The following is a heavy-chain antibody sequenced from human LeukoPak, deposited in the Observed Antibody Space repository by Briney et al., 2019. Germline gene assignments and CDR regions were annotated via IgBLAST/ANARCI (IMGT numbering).Heavy chain of an antibody. CDR2: ISSSSSTI. CDR3: AREHCSCYPDY. Sequence: PGGSLRLSCAASGFTFSSYSMNWVRQAPGKGLEWVSYISSSSSTIYYADSVKGRFTISRDNAKNSLYLQMNSLRAEDTAVYYCAREHCSCYPDYWGQGTLVTVSS. J-gene: IGHJ4*02. V-gene: IGHV3-48*04. D-gene: IGHD3-22*01. CDR1: GFTFSSYS.